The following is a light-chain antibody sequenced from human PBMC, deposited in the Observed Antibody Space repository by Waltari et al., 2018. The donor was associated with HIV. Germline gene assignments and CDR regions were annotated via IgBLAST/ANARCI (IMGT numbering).Light chain of an antibody. CDR1: SPNIGRNT. CDR2: NND. J-gene: IGLJ2*01. CDR3: TAWDDSLKGLV. Sequence: QSVLTQPPSASGTPGQRVTIPCSGSSPNIGRNTVTWYQQLPRTAPKLLIYNNDQRPSGVPDRFSGSKSGTSASLAISGLQSEDEADYYCTAWDDSLKGLVFAGGTKLTVL. V-gene: IGLV1-44*01.